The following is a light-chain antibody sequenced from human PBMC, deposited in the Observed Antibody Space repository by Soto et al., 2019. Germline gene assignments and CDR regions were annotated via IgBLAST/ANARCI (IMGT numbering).Light chain of an antibody. Sequence: QSVLTQPASVSGSPGQSITISCTGTSSDVGGYHYVSWYQQHPGKAPKHMIYDVSNRPSGVSNRFSGSKSGNTASLTISGLQAEDEADYYCSSYTSSSPGVFGGGTKLTV. CDR2: DVS. CDR3: SSYTSSSPGV. CDR1: SSDVGGYHY. J-gene: IGLJ3*02. V-gene: IGLV2-14*01.